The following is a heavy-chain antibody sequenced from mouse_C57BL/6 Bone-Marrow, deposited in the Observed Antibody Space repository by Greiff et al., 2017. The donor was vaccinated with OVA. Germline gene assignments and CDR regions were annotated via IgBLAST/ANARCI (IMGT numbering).Heavy chain of an antibody. CDR3: ASRSSPHAMDY. J-gene: IGHJ4*01. V-gene: IGHV1-64*01. Sequence: QVQLQQPGAELVKPGASVKLSCKASGYTFTSYWMHWVKQRPGQGLEWIGMIHPNSGSTNYNEKFKSKATLTVDKSSSTAYRQLSSLTSEYPAVYYSASRSSPHAMDYWGQGTSVTVSS. CDR1: GYTFTSYW. D-gene: IGHD1-1*01. CDR2: IHPNSGST.